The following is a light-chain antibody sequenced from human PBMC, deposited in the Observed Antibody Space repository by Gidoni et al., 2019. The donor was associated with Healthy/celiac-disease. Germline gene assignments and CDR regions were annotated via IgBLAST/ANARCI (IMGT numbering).Light chain of an antibody. CDR1: QSVSSSY. J-gene: IGKJ4*01. CDR2: GAY. V-gene: IGKV3-20*01. CDR3: QHYGSSPPVT. Sequence: ETVLTQSPGPLSLSPGERATLSCRASQSVSSSYLAWYQQKPGQAPRLLIYGAYSRATDIPDRFSGSGSGTDFTLNIRRLEPEDNAVYYCQHYGSSPPVTFXGXTKVEIK.